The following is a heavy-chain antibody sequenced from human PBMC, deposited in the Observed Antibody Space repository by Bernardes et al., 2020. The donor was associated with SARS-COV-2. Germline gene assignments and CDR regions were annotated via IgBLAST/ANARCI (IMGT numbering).Heavy chain of an antibody. CDR1: GYTFTGYY. CDR3: EREAPSMDGDYGYDFDY. D-gene: IGHD4-17*01. CDR2: INPNSGGT. Sequence: SVKVSCKASGYTFTGYYMHWVRQPPGQGLEWMGWINPNSGGTNYAQKFQGWVTMTRDTYISTAYIELSSLRSDDTAVYYCEREAPSMDGDYGYDFDYWGQGTLDTGSS. J-gene: IGHJ4*02. V-gene: IGHV1-2*04.